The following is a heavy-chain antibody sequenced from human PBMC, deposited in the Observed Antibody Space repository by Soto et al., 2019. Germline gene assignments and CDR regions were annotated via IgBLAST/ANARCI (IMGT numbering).Heavy chain of an antibody. V-gene: IGHV4-59*08. CDR3: ARYNSVGIAFDY. D-gene: IGHD1-20*01. CDR1: GGSINSYY. CDR2: ICYSGST. Sequence: SETLSLTCTVSGGSINSYYWTWVRQSPGKGLEWIGFICYSGSTNHNPSLKSRATVSEVTSKNQFSLNLKSVTAADTAVYYCARYNSVGIAFDYWRQGTPVTVSS. J-gene: IGHJ4*02.